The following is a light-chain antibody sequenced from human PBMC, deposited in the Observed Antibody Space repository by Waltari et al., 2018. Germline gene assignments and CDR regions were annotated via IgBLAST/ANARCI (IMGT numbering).Light chain of an antibody. CDR1: QSISSQ. V-gene: IGKV3-11*01. CDR3: QLRGHWPMYT. Sequence: VLTQSPATLSLSPGDRATLSCTASQSISSQLAWYKQSPGQAPRILIYDASNRAAGIPARFSGSGSGTDFSLTISSLEPEDFVVYYCQLRGHWPMYTFGQGTKLEIK. CDR2: DAS. J-gene: IGKJ2*01.